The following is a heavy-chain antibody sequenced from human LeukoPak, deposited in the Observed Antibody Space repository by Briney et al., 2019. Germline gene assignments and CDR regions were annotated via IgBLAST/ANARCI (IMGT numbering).Heavy chain of an antibody. CDR2: INHSGST. D-gene: IGHD3-22*01. CDR1: GGSFSGYY. V-gene: IGHV4-34*01. J-gene: IGHJ4*02. Sequence: SETLSLTCAVYGGSFSGYYWSWIRQPPGKGLEWIGEINHSGSTDYNPSLKSRVTISVDTSKNQFSLKLSSVTAADTAVYYCARGYYDSSGYSFDYWGQGTLVTVSS. CDR3: ARGYYDSSGYSFDY.